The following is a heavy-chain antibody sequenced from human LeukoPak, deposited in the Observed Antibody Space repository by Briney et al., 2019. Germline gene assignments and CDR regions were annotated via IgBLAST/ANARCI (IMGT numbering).Heavy chain of an antibody. CDR3: ARHASPDIAIVPAATFDY. D-gene: IGHD2-2*01. CDR1: DYSINSGHY. Sequence: SETLSLTCAVSDYSINSGHYWGWIRQPPGKGLEWIGGIYHSGRTYYNPSLKSRVTTSVDTSKNQFSLKLTSVTAADTAVYYCARHASPDIAIVPAATFDYWGQGSLVIASS. CDR2: IYHSGRT. J-gene: IGHJ4*02. V-gene: IGHV4-38-2*01.